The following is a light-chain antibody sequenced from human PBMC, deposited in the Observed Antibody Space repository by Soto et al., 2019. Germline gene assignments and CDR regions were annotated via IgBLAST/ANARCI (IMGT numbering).Light chain of an antibody. Sequence: QTVVTQPPTVSEAPGQRVTISCTGSSSNIGAGYEAHWYQQVPGTAPKLLIYENNNRPSGVPDRFSGSKSGTSASLAITGLQAEDEAECYCQSYDSSLSGYVFGTGTKLTVL. CDR3: QSYDSSLSGYV. CDR2: ENN. J-gene: IGLJ1*01. CDR1: SSNIGAGYE. V-gene: IGLV1-40*01.